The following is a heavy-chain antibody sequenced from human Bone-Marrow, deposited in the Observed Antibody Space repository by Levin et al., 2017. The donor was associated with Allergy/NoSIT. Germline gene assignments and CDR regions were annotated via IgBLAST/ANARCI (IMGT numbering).Heavy chain of an antibody. V-gene: IGHV3-15*01. CDR3: TTEAPYYDILTGYYTGWFDP. CDR2: IKGKTDGGTT. J-gene: IGHJ5*02. Sequence: PGGSLRLSCAGSGFTFSNAWMSWVRQAPGKGLEWIGRIKGKTDGGTTDYAAPVKGRFIFSRDDSKNTLYLQMNSLKTEDTAVYYCTTEAPYYDILTGYYTGWFDPWGQGTLVTVSS. CDR1: GFTFSNAW. D-gene: IGHD3-9*01.